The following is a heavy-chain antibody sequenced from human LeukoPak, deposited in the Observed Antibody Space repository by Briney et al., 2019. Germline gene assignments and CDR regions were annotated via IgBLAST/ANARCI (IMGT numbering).Heavy chain of an antibody. J-gene: IGHJ5*02. CDR1: GGSISSYY. CDR2: IYTSGST. V-gene: IGHV4-4*09. Sequence: SETLSLTCTVSGGSISSYYWSWIRQPPGKGLEWIGYIYTSGSTNYNPSLKSRVTISVDTSKNQFSLKLSSVTAADTAVYYCARSPGSSSSDNWFDPWGQGTLVTVSS. D-gene: IGHD6-13*01. CDR3: ARSPGSSSSDNWFDP.